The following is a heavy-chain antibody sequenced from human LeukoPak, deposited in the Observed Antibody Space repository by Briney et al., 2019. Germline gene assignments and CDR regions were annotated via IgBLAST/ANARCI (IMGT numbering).Heavy chain of an antibody. CDR1: GFTFSTYW. D-gene: IGHD2-2*01. J-gene: IGHJ4*02. CDR3: VRGCGRASCPYFFDS. Sequence: GGSLRLSCAASGFTFSTYWMSWVRQAPGKGLEWVATIRQDGSEKHYVHSVKGRFPLSRDNAKNSLYLQMNSLTVEDTAVYYCVRGCGRASCPYFFDSWGQGTLVTV. V-gene: IGHV3-7*01. CDR2: IRQDGSEK.